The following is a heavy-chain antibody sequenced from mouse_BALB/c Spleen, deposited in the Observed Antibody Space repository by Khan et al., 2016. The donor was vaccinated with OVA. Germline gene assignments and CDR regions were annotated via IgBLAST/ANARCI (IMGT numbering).Heavy chain of an antibody. J-gene: IGHJ3*01. CDR2: IDPENGDT. V-gene: IGHV14-1*02. CDR3: ARDGYSPWFAY. Sequence: VQLKQSGAELVRPGALVKLSCKASGFNINDYYMHWVKQRPEQGLVWIGRIDPENGDTIYDPKFQGKASITSDTSSNTAYLQLSSLTSEATAVYYCARDGYSPWFAYWGQGTLVTVSA. CDR1: GFNINDYY. D-gene: IGHD2-3*01.